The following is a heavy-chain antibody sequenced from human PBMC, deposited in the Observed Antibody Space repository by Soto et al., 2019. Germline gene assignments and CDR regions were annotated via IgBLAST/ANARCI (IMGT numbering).Heavy chain of an antibody. Sequence: ETLSLTCAVYVGSFSGYYWSWIRQPPGKGLEWIGEINHSGSTNYNPSLKSRVTISVDTSKNQFSLKLSSVTAADTAVYYCARGGTMVRGVIYYYYYGMDVWGQGTTVTVSS. V-gene: IGHV4-34*01. CDR3: ARGGTMVRGVIYYYYYGMDV. D-gene: IGHD3-10*01. CDR1: VGSFSGYY. J-gene: IGHJ6*02. CDR2: INHSGST.